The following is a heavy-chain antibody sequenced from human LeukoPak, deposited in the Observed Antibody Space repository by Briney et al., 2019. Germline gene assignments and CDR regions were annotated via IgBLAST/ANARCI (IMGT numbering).Heavy chain of an antibody. V-gene: IGHV2-5*01. D-gene: IGHD3-3*01. Sequence: GPTLVKPTQTLPLTCTFSGFSLSTSGVGVSWIRQPPGKALEWLALIYWNDDKRYSPSLKSRLTITKDTSKNQVVLTMTNMDPVDTATYYCAHSRVSGYYWYYFDYWGQGTLVTVSS. CDR3: AHSRVSGYYWYYFDY. CDR1: GFSLSTSGVG. J-gene: IGHJ4*02. CDR2: IYWNDDK.